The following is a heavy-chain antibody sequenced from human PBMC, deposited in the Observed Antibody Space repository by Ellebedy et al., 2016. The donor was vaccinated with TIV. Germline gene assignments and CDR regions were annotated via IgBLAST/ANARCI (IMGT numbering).Heavy chain of an antibody. D-gene: IGHD6-19*01. Sequence: ASVKVSCKASGYTFSSYYMHWVRQAPGQGLEWMGIINPSGGTTTYAQNLQGRVTMTRDTSTTTVYMELSSLRSEDTAVYYCARARSSGWLHTPDYWGQGTLVIVSS. V-gene: IGHV1-46*04. CDR2: INPSGGTT. CDR1: GYTFSSYY. CDR3: ARARSSGWLHTPDY. J-gene: IGHJ4*02.